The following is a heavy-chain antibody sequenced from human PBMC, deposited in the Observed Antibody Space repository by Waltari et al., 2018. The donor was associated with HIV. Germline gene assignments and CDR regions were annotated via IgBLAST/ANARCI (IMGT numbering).Heavy chain of an antibody. CDR1: GGSISTYY. CDR2: IYNSRST. CDR3: ARGIDAQRVAAPCLDI. Sequence: QVQLRESGPGLVKPSETLSLPCTVSGGSISTYYWTWIRQPPGKGLEWIGYIYNSRSTDYNPSLKSRATISVDTSKNQFSLKLSAVTTADTAVYYCARGIDAQRVAAPCLDIWGQGTMVTVSS. D-gene: IGHD6-25*01. V-gene: IGHV4-59*01. J-gene: IGHJ3*02.